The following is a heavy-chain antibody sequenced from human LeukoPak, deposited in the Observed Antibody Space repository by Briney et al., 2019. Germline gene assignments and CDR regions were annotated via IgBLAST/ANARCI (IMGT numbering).Heavy chain of an antibody. CDR3: ARSTDPTLYYYYYMDV. D-gene: IGHD5/OR15-5a*01. CDR2: ISYDGSNK. V-gene: IGHV3-30*03. CDR1: GFTFSSYG. J-gene: IGHJ6*03. Sequence: GGSLRLSCAASGFTFSSYGMHWVRQAPGKGLEWVAVISYDGSNKYYADSVKGRFTISRDNSKNALYLQMNSLRAEDTAVYYCARSTDPTLYYYYYMDVWGKGTTVTVSS.